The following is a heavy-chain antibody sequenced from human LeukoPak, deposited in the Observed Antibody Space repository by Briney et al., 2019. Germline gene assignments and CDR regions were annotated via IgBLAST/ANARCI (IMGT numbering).Heavy chain of an antibody. Sequence: GGSLRLSCAASGFTFSDYYMNWVRQAPGKGLEWVSYISSSSTTIYYADSVKGRFTISRDNAKKSLYLQMNSLRVEDTAVYYCAKGGRSGNYYGVDYWGQGTLVTVSS. CDR1: GFTFSDYY. CDR2: ISSSSTTI. D-gene: IGHD1-26*01. CDR3: AKGGRSGNYYGVDY. J-gene: IGHJ4*02. V-gene: IGHV3-48*01.